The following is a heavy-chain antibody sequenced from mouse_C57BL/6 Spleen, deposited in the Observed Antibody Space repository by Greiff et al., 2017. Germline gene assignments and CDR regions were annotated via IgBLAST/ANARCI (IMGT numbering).Heavy chain of an antibody. CDR1: GYTFTSYW. D-gene: IGHD2-4*01. CDR2: IYPGSGST. Sequence: QVQLQQPGAELVKPGASVKMSCKASGYTFTSYWITWVKQRPGQGLEWIGDIYPGSGSTNYNEKFKSKATLTVDTSSSTAYMQLSSLTSEDSAVYYCARRIYYDYDVEAMDYWGQGTSVTVSS. V-gene: IGHV1-55*01. J-gene: IGHJ4*01. CDR3: ARRIYYDYDVEAMDY.